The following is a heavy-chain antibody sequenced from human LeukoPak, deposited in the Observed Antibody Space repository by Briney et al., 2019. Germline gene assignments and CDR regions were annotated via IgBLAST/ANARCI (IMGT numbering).Heavy chain of an antibody. CDR1: GYTFTNYY. CDR3: ARDGVYSRSFDAFDI. CDR2: INPSSGGT. V-gene: IGHV1-2*02. D-gene: IGHD6-13*01. Sequence: ASVKVSCKASGYTFTNYYMHWVRQPPGQGLEWMGWINPSSGGTDYAQKFQGRVTMTRDTSISTAYMELSSLKSDDTAVYYCARDGVYSRSFDAFDIWGQGTMVTVSS. J-gene: IGHJ3*02.